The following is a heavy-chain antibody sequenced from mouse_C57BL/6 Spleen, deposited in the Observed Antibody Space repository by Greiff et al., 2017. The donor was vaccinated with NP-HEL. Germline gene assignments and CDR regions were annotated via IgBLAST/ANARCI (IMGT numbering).Heavy chain of an antibody. J-gene: IGHJ2*01. CDR2: ISDGGSYT. V-gene: IGHV5-4*01. D-gene: IGHD1-1*01. CDR3: ARDSPYYYGSSPFDY. CDR1: GFTFSSYA. Sequence: EVQRVESGGGLVKPGGSLKLSCAASGFTFSSYAMSWVRQTPEKRLEWVATISDGGSYTYYPDNVKGRFTISRDNAKNNLYLQMSHLKSEDTAMYYCARDSPYYYGSSPFDYWGQGTTLTVSS.